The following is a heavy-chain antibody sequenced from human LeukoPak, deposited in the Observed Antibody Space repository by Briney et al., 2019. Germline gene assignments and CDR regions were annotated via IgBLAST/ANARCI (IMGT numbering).Heavy chain of an antibody. D-gene: IGHD3-16*02. CDR3: ARYIWGSYPTFEDY. J-gene: IGHJ4*02. CDR2: ISYSGST. CDR1: GGSISSYY. Sequence: SETLSLTCTVSGGSISSYYWSWIRQPPGKGLEWIGYISYSGSTNYNPSLKSRVTISVDTSKNQFSLKLDSVTAADTAVYYCARYIWGSYPTFEDYWGQGSLVTVSS. V-gene: IGHV4-59*01.